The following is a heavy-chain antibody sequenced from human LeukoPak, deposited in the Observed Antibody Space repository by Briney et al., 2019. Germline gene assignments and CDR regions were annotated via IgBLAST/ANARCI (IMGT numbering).Heavy chain of an antibody. J-gene: IGHJ6*03. D-gene: IGHD3-16*02. Sequence: ASVKVSCKASGGTFSSYAISWVRQAPGQGLEWMGGIIPIFGTANYAQKFQGRVTITADKSTSTAYMELSSLRSEDTAVYYCARLSGYVWGSYRRYYYYYYMDVWGKGTTVTVSS. V-gene: IGHV1-69*06. CDR3: ARLSGYVWGSYRRYYYYYYMDV. CDR2: IIPIFGTA. CDR1: GGTFSSYA.